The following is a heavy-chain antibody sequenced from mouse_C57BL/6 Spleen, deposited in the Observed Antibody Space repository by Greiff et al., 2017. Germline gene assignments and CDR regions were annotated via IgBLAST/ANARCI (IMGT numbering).Heavy chain of an antibody. D-gene: IGHD1-1*01. Sequence: EVKLMESGEGLVKPGGSLKLSCAASGFTFSSYAMSWVRQTPEKRLEWVAYISSGGDYIYYADTVKGRFTISRDNARNTLYLQMSSLTSEDTAMYYCTRDLYYGGFDYWGQGTTLTVSS. V-gene: IGHV5-9-1*02. CDR1: GFTFSSYA. J-gene: IGHJ2*01. CDR3: TRDLYYGGFDY. CDR2: ISSGGDYI.